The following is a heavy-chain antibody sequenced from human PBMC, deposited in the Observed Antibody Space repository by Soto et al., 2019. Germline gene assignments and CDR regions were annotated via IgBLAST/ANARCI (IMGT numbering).Heavy chain of an antibody. V-gene: IGHV3-53*01. Sequence: EVQLVESGGDLIQPGGSLRLSCAASGFTVTNSYMAWVRQAPGKGLEWVSVVYTSGRTYHADSEKGRFTVSRDISTNMFFIQINKLNAEDMATYYCARAGFERLYFDQWGRGTLVTVYS. CDR1: GFTVTNSY. CDR3: ARAGFERLYFDQ. D-gene: IGHD1-1*01. CDR2: VYTSGRT. J-gene: IGHJ4*02.